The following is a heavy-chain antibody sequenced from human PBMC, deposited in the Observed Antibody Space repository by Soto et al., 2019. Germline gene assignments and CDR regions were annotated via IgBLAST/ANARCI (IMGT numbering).Heavy chain of an antibody. V-gene: IGHV4-31*03. CDR2: IYYSGST. J-gene: IGHJ5*02. CDR3: ATTRMMVAAHNWFDP. Sequence: SETLSLTCTVSGGPISSGGYYWSWIRQHPGKGLEWIGYIYYSGSTYYNPSLKSRVTISVDTSKNQFSLKLSSVTAADTAVYYCATTRMMVAAHNWFDPWGQGTLVTVSS. CDR1: GGPISSGGYY. D-gene: IGHD2-15*01.